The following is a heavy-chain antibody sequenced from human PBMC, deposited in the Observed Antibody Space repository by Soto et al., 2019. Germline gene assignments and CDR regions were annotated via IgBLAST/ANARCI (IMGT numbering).Heavy chain of an antibody. CDR1: GFTFSSSA. D-gene: IGHD6-19*01. J-gene: IGHJ5*02. V-gene: IGHV3-23*01. CDR2: VSGSGGTT. Sequence: EVQLLDSGGGLVQPGGSLRLSFAASGFTFSSSAMGWVRQAPGKGREWASAVSGSGGTTYYADPVRGRFTISRDNSKNTLYLQMNSLRAEDTAIYFCARCTVDTIVTSGWCHYLDPWGQGTLVTVSS. CDR3: ARCTVDTIVTSGWCHYLDP.